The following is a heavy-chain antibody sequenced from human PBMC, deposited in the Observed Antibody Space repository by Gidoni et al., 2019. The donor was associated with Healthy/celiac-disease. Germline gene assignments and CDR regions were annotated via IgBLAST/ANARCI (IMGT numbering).Heavy chain of an antibody. J-gene: IGHJ6*02. V-gene: IGHV3-21*01. Sequence: EVQLVESGGGLVKPGGSLRLACAASGFTFSSYSMNWVRQAPGKGREWVSSISSSSIYLYYADSVKGRFTISGDNAKNSLYLQMNSLRAEDTAVYYCARGSGYSSGWYMGYYGMDVWGQGTTVTVSS. D-gene: IGHD6-19*01. CDR1: GFTFSSYS. CDR2: ISSSSIYL. CDR3: ARGSGYSSGWYMGYYGMDV.